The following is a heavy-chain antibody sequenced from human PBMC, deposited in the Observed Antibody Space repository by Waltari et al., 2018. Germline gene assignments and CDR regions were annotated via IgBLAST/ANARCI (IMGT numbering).Heavy chain of an antibody. D-gene: IGHD2-8*01. CDR3: ARLLNGAFDF. CDR2: IYHSGST. Sequence: QVQLQESGPGLEKPSETLSLTCAVSVYSISSGYYWGWIRQPPGKGLEWIGRIYHSGSTYYNPALKSRVTISVDTSKNQFSLKLSSVTAADTAVYYCARLLNGAFDFWGQGTMVTVSS. CDR1: VYSISSGYY. J-gene: IGHJ3*01. V-gene: IGHV4-38-2*01.